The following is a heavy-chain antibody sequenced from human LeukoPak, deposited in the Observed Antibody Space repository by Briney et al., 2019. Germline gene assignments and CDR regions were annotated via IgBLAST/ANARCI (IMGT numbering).Heavy chain of an antibody. CDR2: IYHSGDT. Sequence: SETLSLTCTVSDYSIRSGFYWGWIRQPPGKGLEWIGTIYHSGDTYYNPSLKSRVTISVDTSKNQFSLKLSSVTAADTAVYYCASPDPDLGYRSGGSCYWNYWGQGTLVTVSS. CDR3: ASPDPDLGYRSGGSCYWNY. J-gene: IGHJ4*02. V-gene: IGHV4-38-2*02. CDR1: DYSIRSGFY. D-gene: IGHD2-15*01.